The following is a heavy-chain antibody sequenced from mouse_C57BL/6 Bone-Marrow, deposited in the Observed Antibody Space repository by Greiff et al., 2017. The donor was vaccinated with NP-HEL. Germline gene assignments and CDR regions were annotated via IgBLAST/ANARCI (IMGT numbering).Heavy chain of an antibody. J-gene: IGHJ4*01. CDR2: IYIGNGYT. CDR1: GYTFTSYG. Sequence: EVKVEESGAELVRPGSSVKMSCKTSGYTFTSYGINWVKQRPGQGLEWIGYIYIGNGYTEYNEKFKGKATLTSDTSSSTVYMQLSSLTSEDSAIYFCASHYYGSSSYAMDYWGQGTSVTVSS. D-gene: IGHD1-1*01. CDR3: ASHYYGSSSYAMDY. V-gene: IGHV1-58*01.